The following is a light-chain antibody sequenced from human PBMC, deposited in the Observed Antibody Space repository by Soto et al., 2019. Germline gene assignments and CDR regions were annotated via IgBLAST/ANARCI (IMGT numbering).Light chain of an antibody. CDR2: RNN. Sequence: QPVLTQPPSASGTPGQRVTISCSGSSSNIGSNYVYWYQQLPGTAPKLLIYRNNQRPSGVPDRFSGSKSGTSASLAISGLRSEDEAEYYCAAWDDSLVVFGGGTKLTVL. CDR3: AAWDDSLVV. J-gene: IGLJ2*01. CDR1: SSNIGSNY. V-gene: IGLV1-47*01.